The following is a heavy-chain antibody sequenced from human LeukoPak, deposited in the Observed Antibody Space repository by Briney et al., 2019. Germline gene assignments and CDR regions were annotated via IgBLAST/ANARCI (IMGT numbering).Heavy chain of an antibody. J-gene: IGHJ4*02. D-gene: IGHD5-12*01. Sequence: LETLCLSCTVSGDSISRSNCYWGWIRQPPGKGLEWILSIYFSGRTYDDASLKSRVTISVDTTKNQFSLKLSSVTAADTAVYYCARLGLPINFDYWGQGTLVTVSS. CDR3: ARLGLPINFDY. V-gene: IGHV4-39*01. CDR1: GDSISRSNCY. CDR2: IYFSGRT.